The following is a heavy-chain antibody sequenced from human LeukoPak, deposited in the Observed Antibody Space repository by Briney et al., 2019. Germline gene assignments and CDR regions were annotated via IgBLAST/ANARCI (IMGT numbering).Heavy chain of an antibody. V-gene: IGHV4-34*01. CDR1: GGSFSGYY. J-gene: IGHJ4*02. D-gene: IGHD3-16*01. Sequence: SETLSLTCAVYGGSFSGYYWSWIRQPPGKGLEWIGEINHSGSTNYNPSLKSRVTISVDTSKDQFSLKLSSVTAADTAVYYCARGGPGGTKFDYWGQGTLVTVSS. CDR2: INHSGST. CDR3: ARGGPGGTKFDY.